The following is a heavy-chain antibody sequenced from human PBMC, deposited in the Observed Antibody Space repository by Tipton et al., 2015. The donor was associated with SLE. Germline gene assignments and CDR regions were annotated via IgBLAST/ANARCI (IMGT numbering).Heavy chain of an antibody. D-gene: IGHD6-13*01. J-gene: IGHJ4*02. Sequence: SLRLSCAASGFTFGDYAMSWFRQAPGKGLEWVGRIIDGGTTDYAAPVKGRFTISRDDSKNTLYLQMNSLKTEDTAVYYCTTESILAAGGFDYWGQGTLVTVSS. CDR2: IIDGGTT. V-gene: IGHV3-15*01. CDR1: GFTFGDYA. CDR3: TTESILAAGGFDY.